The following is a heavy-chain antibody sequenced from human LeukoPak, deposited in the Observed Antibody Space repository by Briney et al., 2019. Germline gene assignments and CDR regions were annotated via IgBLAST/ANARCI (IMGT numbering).Heavy chain of an antibody. CDR1: GFTFSSYG. CDR2: IRYDGSNK. D-gene: IGHD3-22*01. V-gene: IGHV3-30*02. Sequence: GGSLRLSCAASGFTFSSYGMHWVRQAPGKGLEWVAFIRYDGSNKYCADSVKGRFTISRDNSKNTLYLQMNSLRAEDTAVYYCAKPKNRAYYDSSGYYNWYFDLWGRGTLVTVSS. CDR3: AKPKNRAYYDSSGYYNWYFDL. J-gene: IGHJ2*01.